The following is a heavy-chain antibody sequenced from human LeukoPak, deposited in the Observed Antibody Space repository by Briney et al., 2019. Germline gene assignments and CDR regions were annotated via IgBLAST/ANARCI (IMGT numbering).Heavy chain of an antibody. J-gene: IGHJ4*02. Sequence: SESLSLTCTVSGGSISTYYWSWIRQPPGKGLEWIGYIYYSGSINYNPSLKSRVTISVDTSKNQFSLKLSSVTAADTAVYYCARSRGYSYGTTFLDYWGQGTLVTVSS. V-gene: IGHV4-59*08. CDR1: GGSISTYY. CDR3: ARSRGYSYGTTFLDY. D-gene: IGHD5-18*01. CDR2: IYYSGSI.